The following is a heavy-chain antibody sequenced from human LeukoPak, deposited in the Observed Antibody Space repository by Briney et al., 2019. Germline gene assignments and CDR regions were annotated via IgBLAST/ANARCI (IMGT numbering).Heavy chain of an antibody. V-gene: IGHV3-48*02. Sequence: GGSLRLSCAASGFTFSRYSINWVRQAPGKGLEWVSYISGSGGSILYADSVKGRCTISRDNAKNSLYLQMDNLREEDTAVYYCAREPRDSDSWVDYWGQGTLVTVSP. CDR2: ISGSGGSI. D-gene: IGHD2-15*01. CDR1: GFTFSRYS. CDR3: AREPRDSDSWVDY. J-gene: IGHJ4*02.